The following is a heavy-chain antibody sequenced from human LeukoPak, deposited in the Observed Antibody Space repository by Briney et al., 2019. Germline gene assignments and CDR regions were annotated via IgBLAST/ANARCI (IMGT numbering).Heavy chain of an antibody. CDR3: ARVYDSSGYYLDY. V-gene: IGHV4-4*02. D-gene: IGHD3-22*01. J-gene: IGHJ4*02. CDR1: GGSISSSNW. CDR2: IYHSGST. Sequence: SETLSLTCAVSGGSISSSNWWSWVRQPPGKGLEWIGEIYHSGSTNYNPSLKSRVTISVDKSKNQFSLKLSSVTAADTAVYYCARVYDSSGYYLDYWGQGTLVTVSS.